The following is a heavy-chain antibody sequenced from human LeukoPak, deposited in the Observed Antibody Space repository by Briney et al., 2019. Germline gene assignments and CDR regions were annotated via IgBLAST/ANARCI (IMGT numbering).Heavy chain of an antibody. D-gene: IGHD4-17*01. CDR3: ARDKSTVTNHQSFQH. Sequence: SVKVSCKASGGTFSSYAISWVRQAPGQGLGWMGGIIPIFGTANYAQKFQGRVTITADESTSTAYMELSSLRSEDTAVYYCARDKSTVTNHQSFQHWGQGTLVTVSS. V-gene: IGHV1-69*01. CDR1: GGTFSSYA. CDR2: IIPIFGTA. J-gene: IGHJ1*01.